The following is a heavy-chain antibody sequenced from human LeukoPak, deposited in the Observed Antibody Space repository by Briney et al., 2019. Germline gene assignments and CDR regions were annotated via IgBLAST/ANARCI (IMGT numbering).Heavy chain of an antibody. CDR3: ARDRGQTGYYWSYYYYMDV. D-gene: IGHD3-9*01. J-gene: IGHJ6*03. CDR1: GFTFSDYS. Sequence: GGSLRLSCAASGFTFSDYSMNWVRQAPGKGVEWVSYISGGSSTIYYADSVKGRFTISRDNAKNSLYLQMNSLRAEDTAVYYCARDRGQTGYYWSYYYYMDVWGIGTTVTVSS. V-gene: IGHV3-48*01. CDR2: ISGGSSTI.